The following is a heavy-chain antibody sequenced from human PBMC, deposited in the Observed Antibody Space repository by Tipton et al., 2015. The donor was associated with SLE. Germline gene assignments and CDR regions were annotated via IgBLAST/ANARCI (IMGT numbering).Heavy chain of an antibody. V-gene: IGHV4-61*02. Sequence: TLSLTCTVSGGSISSSSYYWTWIRQPAGKGLEWIGRISPTGSTNYNPSLKSRVTMSLDTSKNHFSLKLRSVTAADTAVYYCARDALGVAARWFDPWGPGTLVTVSS. CDR2: ISPTGST. J-gene: IGHJ5*02. CDR1: GGSISSSSYY. CDR3: ARDALGVAARWFDP. D-gene: IGHD6-19*01.